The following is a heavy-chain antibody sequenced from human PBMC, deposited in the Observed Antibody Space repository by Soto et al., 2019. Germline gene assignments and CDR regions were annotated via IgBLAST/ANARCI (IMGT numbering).Heavy chain of an antibody. Sequence: PGGSLRLSCAASGFTFSSYSMNWVRQAPGKGLEWVSSISSSYIYYADSVKGRFTISRDNAKNSLYLQMNSLRAEDTAVYYCARGSYYYGSGRFAFDIWGQGTMVTVSS. CDR2: ISSSYI. D-gene: IGHD3-10*01. J-gene: IGHJ3*02. CDR3: ARGSYYYGSGRFAFDI. V-gene: IGHV3-21*01. CDR1: GFTFSSYS.